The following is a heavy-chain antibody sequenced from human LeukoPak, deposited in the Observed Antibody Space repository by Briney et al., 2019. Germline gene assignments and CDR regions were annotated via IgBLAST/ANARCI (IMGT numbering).Heavy chain of an antibody. CDR3: ARDGVAAGGFDY. V-gene: IGHV3-48*03. J-gene: IGHJ4*02. CDR1: GFPFSSYE. Sequence: PGGSLRLSCAASGFPFSSYEMIWLRQAPGKGLEGVSYISSSGCNIYYADSVKGRFTISRDNAKNSLYLQMNSLRAEDTAVYYCARDGVAAGGFDYWGQGTLVTVSS. CDR2: ISSSGCNI. D-gene: IGHD6-13*01.